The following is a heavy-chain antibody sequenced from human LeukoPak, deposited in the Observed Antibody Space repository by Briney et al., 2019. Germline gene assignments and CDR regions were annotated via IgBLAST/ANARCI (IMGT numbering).Heavy chain of an antibody. CDR1: GDSFSYFY. CDR2: IYNSGST. D-gene: IGHD6-13*01. CDR3: ARGVVAAAGRTFDY. J-gene: IGHJ4*02. V-gene: IGHV4-59*01. Sequence: SETLSLTCTVSGDSFSYFYWSWIRQPPGKGLEWIGYIYNSGSTSYNPSLRSRVTISLDTSKNQFSLKLSSVTAADTAIYYCARGVVAAAGRTFDYWGQGTLVTVSS.